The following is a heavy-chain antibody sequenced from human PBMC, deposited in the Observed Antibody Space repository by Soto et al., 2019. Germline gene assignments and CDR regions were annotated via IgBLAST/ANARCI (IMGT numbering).Heavy chain of an antibody. CDR3: AKDLLWFGEQHYYYYMDV. V-gene: IGHV3-23*01. CDR2: ISGNGGST. J-gene: IGHJ6*03. Sequence: GGSLRLSCAASGFTFSSYAMSWVRQAPGKRMEWVSAISGNGGSTYYADYVKGRFTISRDNSKNTLYLQMNSLRAEDTAVYYCAKDLLWFGEQHYYYYMDVWGKGTTVTVSS. CDR1: GFTFSSYA. D-gene: IGHD3-10*01.